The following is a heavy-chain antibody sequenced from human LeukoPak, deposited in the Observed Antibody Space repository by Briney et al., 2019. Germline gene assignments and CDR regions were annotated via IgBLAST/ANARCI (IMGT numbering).Heavy chain of an antibody. D-gene: IGHD1-26*01. CDR3: GALFAPPEFNRIVGATTTDY. CDR1: GGTFSSYA. J-gene: IGHJ4*02. V-gene: IGHV1-69*13. CDR2: IIPIFGTA. Sequence: ASVKVSCKASGGTFSSYAISWVRQAPGQVLEWMGGIIPIFGTANYAQKFQGRVTITADESTSTAYMELSSLRSEDTAVYYCGALFAPPEFNRIVGATTTDYWGQGTLVTVSS.